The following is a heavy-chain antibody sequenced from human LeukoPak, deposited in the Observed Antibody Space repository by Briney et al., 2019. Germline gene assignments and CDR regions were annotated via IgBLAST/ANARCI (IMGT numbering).Heavy chain of an antibody. CDR1: GYSFTSYW. V-gene: IGHV5-51*01. CDR3: ARQSLPAAKSGWFDP. D-gene: IGHD2-2*01. J-gene: IGHJ5*02. CDR2: IYPGDSDT. Sequence: GESLKISCKGSGYSFTSYWIGWVRQMPGKGLEWMGIIYPGDSDTRYSPSFQGQVTISADKSISTAYLQWSSLKASDTAMYYCARQSLPAAKSGWFDPWGQGTLVTVSP.